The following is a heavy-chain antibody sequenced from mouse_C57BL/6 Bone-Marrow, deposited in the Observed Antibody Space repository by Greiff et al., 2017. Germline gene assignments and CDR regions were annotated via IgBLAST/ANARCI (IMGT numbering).Heavy chain of an antibody. CDR2: FHPYNDDT. J-gene: IGHJ4*01. CDR3: ARGLNYYGSKGYAMDY. D-gene: IGHD1-1*01. Sequence: VKLMESGAELVKPGASVKMSCKASGYTFTTYPIEWMKQNHGKSLEWIGNFHPYNDDTNYNEKFKGKATLTVEKSSSTVYLELSRLTSDDSAVYYCARGLNYYGSKGYAMDYWGQGTSVTVSS. CDR1: GYTFTTYP. V-gene: IGHV1-47*01.